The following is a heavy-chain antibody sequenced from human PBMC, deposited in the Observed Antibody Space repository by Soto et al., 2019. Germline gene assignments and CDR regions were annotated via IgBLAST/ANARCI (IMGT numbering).Heavy chain of an antibody. CDR1: GGTFSTYA. J-gene: IGHJ6*02. CDR2: VIPIFGTS. D-gene: IGHD1-26*01. Sequence: GASVKVSCKASGGTFSTYAISWVLRAPGQGLEWMGGVIPIFGTSTYAQNFQGRVTITADESTSTAYMELSRLRSEDTAVYYCARVRVVGATRLYYHYGLDVWGQGTTVTVSS. V-gene: IGHV1-69*13. CDR3: ARVRVVGATRLYYHYGLDV.